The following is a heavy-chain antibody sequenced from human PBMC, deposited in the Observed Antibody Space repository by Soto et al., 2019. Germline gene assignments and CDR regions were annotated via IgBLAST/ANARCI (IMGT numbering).Heavy chain of an antibody. V-gene: IGHV3-15*01. CDR1: TCIDVW. Sequence: TCIDVWWRRILQNPGKGLEWLGRIKSRTENETTDYASPARGRFITSRDDSKNMLYLQLNSLKSEDTGFYYCGTLLPHDNSWCDYGGQGTPVTGS. CDR2: IKSRTENETT. D-gene: IGHD4-4*01. CDR3: GTLLPHDNSWCDY. J-gene: IGHJ4*02.